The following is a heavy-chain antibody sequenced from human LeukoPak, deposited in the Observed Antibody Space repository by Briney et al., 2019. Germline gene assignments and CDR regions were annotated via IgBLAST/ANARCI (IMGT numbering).Heavy chain of an antibody. CDR3: ASYFGPYFYYGMDV. D-gene: IGHD3/OR15-3a*01. J-gene: IGHJ6*02. Sequence: SVKVSCKASGGTLNDYAINWVRQAPGQGLAWMGRIIPILGIPNYAQKFQGRVTITADKSTTTAYMELSSLRSEDTAVYYCASYFGPYFYYGMDVWGQGTTVTVSS. V-gene: IGHV1-69*04. CDR2: IIPILGIP. CDR1: GGTLNDYA.